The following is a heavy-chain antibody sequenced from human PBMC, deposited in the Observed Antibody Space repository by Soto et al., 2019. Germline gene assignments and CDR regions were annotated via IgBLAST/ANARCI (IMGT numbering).Heavy chain of an antibody. D-gene: IGHD3-9*01. CDR3: ARLNYDILTGRYYGIDV. V-gene: IGHV4-59*01. Sequence: SETLSLTCTVSSGSISTYHWSWIRQPPGKGLEWIGYIYYSGSTNYNPSLKSRVTLSVDTSKNQFSLKLSPVTAADTAVYYCARLNYDILTGRYYGIDVWGQGTTVTVSS. CDR2: IYYSGST. CDR1: SGSISTYH. J-gene: IGHJ6*02.